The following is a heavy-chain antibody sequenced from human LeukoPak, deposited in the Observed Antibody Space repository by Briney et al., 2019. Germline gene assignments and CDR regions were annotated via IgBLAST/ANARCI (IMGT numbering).Heavy chain of an antibody. D-gene: IGHD2-2*01. J-gene: IGHJ2*01. CDR2: IYYSGST. CDR3: ARPTMPGRYFDL. V-gene: IGHV4-59*08. Sequence: PSETLSLTCTVSGGYISSYYWSWIRQPPGKGLEWIGYIYYSGSTNYNPSLKSRVTISVDTSKNQFSLKLSSVTAADTAVYYCARPTMPGRYFDLWGRGTLVTVSS. CDR1: GGYISSYY.